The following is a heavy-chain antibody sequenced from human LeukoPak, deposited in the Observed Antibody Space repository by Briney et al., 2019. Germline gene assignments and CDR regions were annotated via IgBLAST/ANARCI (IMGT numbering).Heavy chain of an antibody. CDR3: AKPLVYCSSTSCYTAAFDI. D-gene: IGHD2-2*02. CDR1: EFSFSSYG. CDR2: IWYDGNSK. J-gene: IGHJ3*02. Sequence: GGSLRLSCAASEFSFSSYGMHWVRQAPGKGLDWVAFIWYDGNSKYYADSVKGRFTISRDNSRNTLYLQMNSLRAEDTAVYYCAKPLVYCSSTSCYTAAFDIWGQGTMVTVSS. V-gene: IGHV3-30*02.